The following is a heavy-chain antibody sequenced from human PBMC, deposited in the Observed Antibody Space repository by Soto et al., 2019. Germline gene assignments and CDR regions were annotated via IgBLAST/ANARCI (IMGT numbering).Heavy chain of an antibody. CDR1: GITFSDNA. D-gene: IGHD2-2*01. CDR3: AKSLSTAVNYGLDV. V-gene: IGHV3-23*01. CDR2: ISDDGDST. Sequence: EVQLLESGGGLVQPGGSLRLSCGASGITFSDNAMTWVRQAPGKGLEWVSSISDDGDSTYYADSVKGRFTISRDNSKNTLFLQMSSLGAEDTAVYYCAKSLSTAVNYGLDVWGQGTSVTVSS. J-gene: IGHJ6*02.